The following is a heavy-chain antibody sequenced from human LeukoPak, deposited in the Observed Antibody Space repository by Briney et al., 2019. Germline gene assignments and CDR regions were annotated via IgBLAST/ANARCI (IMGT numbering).Heavy chain of an antibody. CDR1: GYTFTSYA. V-gene: IGHV1-3*01. J-gene: IGHJ4*02. CDR3: ARDTLVRGVIHFYFDY. Sequence: ASVKVSCKASGYTFTSYAMHWVRQAPGRRLEWMGWINAGNGNTKYSQKFQGRVTITRDTSASTAYMELSSLRSEDTAVYYCARDTLVRGVIHFYFDYWGQGTLVTVSS. CDR2: INAGNGNT. D-gene: IGHD3-10*01.